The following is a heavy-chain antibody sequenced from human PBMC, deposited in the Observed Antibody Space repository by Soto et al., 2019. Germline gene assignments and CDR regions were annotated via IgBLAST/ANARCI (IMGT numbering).Heavy chain of an antibody. V-gene: IGHV2-5*02. D-gene: IGHD3-3*01. CDR2: IYWDDDK. CDR1: GFSLSTSGVG. Sequence: GSGPTLVNPTQTLTLTCTFSGFSLSTSGVGVGWIRQPPGKALEWLALIYWDDDKRYSPSLKSRLTISKDTSKSQVVLTMTNMDPVDTATYYCARMGHYDFCSGYYFDYWGQGTLVTVYS. J-gene: IGHJ4*02. CDR3: ARMGHYDFCSGYYFDY.